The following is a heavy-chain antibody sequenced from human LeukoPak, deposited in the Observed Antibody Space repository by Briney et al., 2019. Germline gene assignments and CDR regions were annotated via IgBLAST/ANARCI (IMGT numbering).Heavy chain of an antibody. CDR1: GGSISSYY. CDR2: IYYSGST. V-gene: IGHV4-59*06. D-gene: IGHD3-10*01. Sequence: LETLSLTCTVSGGSISSYYWSWIRQPPGKGLEWIGYIYYSGSTYYNPSLKSRVTISVDTSKNQFSLKLSSVTAADTAVYYCARATGFGSTFVYWGQGTLVTVSS. J-gene: IGHJ4*02. CDR3: ARATGFGSTFVY.